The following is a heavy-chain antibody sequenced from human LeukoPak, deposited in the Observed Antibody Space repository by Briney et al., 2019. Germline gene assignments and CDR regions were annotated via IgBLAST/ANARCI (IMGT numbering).Heavy chain of an antibody. J-gene: IGHJ3*01. Sequence: GGSLRLSCVASGFSFRKYSMSWVRQAPGQGLEWVSSITGREGNTYAADSVKGRFTISRDSSEDTLDLQMDSLRAEDTAIYYCAKAIHYLDRLDAFDVWGRGTMVIVSS. CDR1: GFSFRKYS. D-gene: IGHD2-2*03. CDR3: AKAIHYLDRLDAFDV. CDR2: ITGREGNT. V-gene: IGHV3-23*01.